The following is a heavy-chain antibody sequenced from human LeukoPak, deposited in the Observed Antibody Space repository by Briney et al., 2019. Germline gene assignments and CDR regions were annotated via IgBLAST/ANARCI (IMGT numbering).Heavy chain of an antibody. CDR2: ISGSGSNT. V-gene: IGHV3-23*01. J-gene: IGHJ4*02. CDR3: AKERGISYTYEFDY. CDR1: GFTFANYA. D-gene: IGHD3-16*01. Sequence: GGSLRLSCAASGFTFANYAMTWVRQAPGKGLNWVSLISGSGSNTYYTDSVQGRFTISRDNSRNTLYLQMSSLRAEDTAIYYCAKERGISYTYEFDYWGQGALVTVSS.